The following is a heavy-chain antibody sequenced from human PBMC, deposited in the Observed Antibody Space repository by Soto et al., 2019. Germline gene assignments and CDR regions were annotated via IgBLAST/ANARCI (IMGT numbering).Heavy chain of an antibody. V-gene: IGHV4-4*02. D-gene: IGHD3-9*01. CDR1: SGSIFSSNW. Sequence: QVQLKESGPELVKPSGTLSLTCAVSSGSIFSSNWWSWVRQPPGKGLEWIGETRNSGGANYNPSLKSLVTISVDKSTNQFFLNLNSVTAADTAVYYCASHLTMTGTRGFDHRGLGTLVTVSS. J-gene: IGHJ4*02. CDR3: ASHLTMTGTRGFDH. CDR2: TRNSGGA.